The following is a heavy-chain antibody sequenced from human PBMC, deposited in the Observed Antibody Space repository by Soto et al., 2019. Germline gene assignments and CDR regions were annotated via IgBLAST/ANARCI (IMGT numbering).Heavy chain of an antibody. J-gene: IGHJ5*02. CDR3: TRDASRDSSARGWFDP. D-gene: IGHD6-13*01. V-gene: IGHV3-21*01. CDR1: GFTFRSST. Sequence: GGSLRLSCAASGFTFRSSTINWVRQAPWKGLEWVSTISSNSAYIYYTDALRGRFTISRDNAKNSLHLQMNSLRAEDTAVYYCTRDASRDSSARGWFDPSGPGTLVTVCS. CDR2: ISSNSAYI.